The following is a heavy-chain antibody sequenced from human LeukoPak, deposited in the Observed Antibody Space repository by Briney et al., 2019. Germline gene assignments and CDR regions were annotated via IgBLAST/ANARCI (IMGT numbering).Heavy chain of an antibody. J-gene: IGHJ4*02. CDR1: GYTFTELS. D-gene: IGHD6-13*01. CDR3: AGNIAAALEY. CDR2: FHPENGET. Sequence: EASVKVSCKVSGYTFTELSMHWVRQSPGKGLDWMGCFHPENGETIYAQKLQGRVTMTEDTSTDTAYMELSRRRSDDTGVYYWAGNIAAALEYWGEGALVTVSS. V-gene: IGHV1-24*01.